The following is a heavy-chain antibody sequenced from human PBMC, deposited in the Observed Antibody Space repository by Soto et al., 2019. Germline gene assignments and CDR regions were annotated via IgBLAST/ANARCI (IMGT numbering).Heavy chain of an antibody. Sequence: ASVKVSCKASGYTFTSYDINWVRQATGQGLEWMGWMNPNSGNTGYAQKFQGRVTMTRNTSISTAYMELSSLRSEDTAVYYCARAAGYSSSSHYYYRMDVWGQGTTVTVS. CDR2: MNPNSGNT. D-gene: IGHD6-6*01. V-gene: IGHV1-8*01. CDR1: GYTFTSYD. J-gene: IGHJ6*02. CDR3: ARAAGYSSSSHYYYRMDV.